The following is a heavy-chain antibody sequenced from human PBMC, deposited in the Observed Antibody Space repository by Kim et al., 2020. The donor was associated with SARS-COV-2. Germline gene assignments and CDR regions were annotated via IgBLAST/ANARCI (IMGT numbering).Heavy chain of an antibody. CDR2: INPNSGGT. J-gene: IGHJ4*02. CDR3: ARDGWAAAGFPYY. V-gene: IGHV1-2*02. CDR1: GYTFTGYY. D-gene: IGHD6-13*01. Sequence: ASVKVSCKASGYTFTGYYMHWVRQAPGQGLEWMGWINPNSGGTNYAQKFQGRVTMTRDTSISTAYMELSRLRSDDTAVYYCARDGWAAAGFPYYWGQGTLVTVSS.